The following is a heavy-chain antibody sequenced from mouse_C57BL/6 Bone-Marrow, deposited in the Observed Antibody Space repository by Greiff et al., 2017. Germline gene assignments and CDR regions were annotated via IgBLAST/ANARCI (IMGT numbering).Heavy chain of an antibody. V-gene: IGHV1-5*01. CDR1: GYTFTSYW. CDR3: TRSGYRLRGAFAY. J-gene: IGHJ3*01. CDR2: IYPGNSDT. D-gene: IGHD3-1*01. Sequence: VQLQQSGNVLARPGASVKMSCKTSGYTFTSYWMHWVKQRPGQGLEWIGAIYPGNSDTSYNQKFKGKAKLTAVTSASTAYMELSSLTNEDSAVYYCTRSGYRLRGAFAYWGQGTLVTVSA.